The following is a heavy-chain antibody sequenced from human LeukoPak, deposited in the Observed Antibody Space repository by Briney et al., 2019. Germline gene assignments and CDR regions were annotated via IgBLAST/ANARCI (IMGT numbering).Heavy chain of an antibody. CDR2: ISNTGNHI. J-gene: IGHJ4*02. D-gene: IGHD3-22*01. V-gene: IGHV3-21*06. CDR1: GFSFSTYS. Sequence: SGGSLRLSCAASGFSFSTYSMNWVRQAPGKGLEWVSSISNTGNHIYYADSVKGRFTISRDNAKNSLYLQMNSLRGEDTAVYYCARDRAFYDSSAYYGHFDYWGQGALVTVSS. CDR3: ARDRAFYDSSAYYGHFDY.